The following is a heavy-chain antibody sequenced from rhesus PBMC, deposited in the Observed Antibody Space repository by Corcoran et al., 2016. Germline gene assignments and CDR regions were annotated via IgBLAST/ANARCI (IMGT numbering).Heavy chain of an antibody. D-gene: IGHD6-37*01. J-gene: IGHJ4*01. CDR2: ISYSGSR. CDR1: GISISSSYYH. CDR3: ARQGRIAVAGLPIDY. V-gene: IGHV4-122*02. Sequence: QVQLQASGPGLVKPSETLSLTCAVSGISISSSYYHCNCIRPAPGKGLEWFGYISYSGSRSYNPSLKSRVTISRDTSKNHFSLKLNSVTAADTAVYYCARQGRIAVAGLPIDYWGRGVLVTVSS.